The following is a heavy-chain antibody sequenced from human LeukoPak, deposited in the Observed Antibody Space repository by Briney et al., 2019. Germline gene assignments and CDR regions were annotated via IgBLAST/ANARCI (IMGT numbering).Heavy chain of an antibody. CDR3: ARGPYNWNDGRYFDY. CDR1: GGTFSSYA. V-gene: IGHV1-69*05. CDR2: IIPIFGTA. J-gene: IGHJ4*02. Sequence: SVKVSCKASGGTFSSYAISWLRQAPGQGLEWMGRIIPIFGTANYAQKFQGRVTITTDESTSTAYVELSSLRSEDTAVYYCARGPYNWNDGRYFDYWGQGTLVTVSS. D-gene: IGHD1-20*01.